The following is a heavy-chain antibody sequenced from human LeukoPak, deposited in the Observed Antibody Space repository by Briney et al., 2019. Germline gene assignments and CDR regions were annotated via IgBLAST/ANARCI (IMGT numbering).Heavy chain of an antibody. J-gene: IGHJ4*02. CDR2: INHSGST. CDR3: ARGQDYYDTSGSDY. D-gene: IGHD3-22*01. CDR1: SGSFSGYY. Sequence: SETLSLTCAVYSGSFSGYYWNWIRQPPGKGLEWIGEINHSGSTNYNPSLKSRGSISVDTSKNQFSLKVTSVTAADTAVYYCARGQDYYDTSGSDYWGQGTLVIVSS. V-gene: IGHV4-34*01.